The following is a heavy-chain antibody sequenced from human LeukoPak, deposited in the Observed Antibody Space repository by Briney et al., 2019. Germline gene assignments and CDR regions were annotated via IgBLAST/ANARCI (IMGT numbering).Heavy chain of an antibody. V-gene: IGHV4-59*01. D-gene: IGHD6-19*01. CDR1: GGSISSYY. CDR3: ARMESIRVAGIIDY. Sequence: SETLSLTCTVSGGSISSYYWSWIRQPPGKGLEWIGYIYYSGSTNYNPSLKSRVTISVDTSKNQFSLKLSSVTAADTAVYYCARMESIRVAGIIDYWGQGTLVTVSS. CDR2: IYYSGST. J-gene: IGHJ4*02.